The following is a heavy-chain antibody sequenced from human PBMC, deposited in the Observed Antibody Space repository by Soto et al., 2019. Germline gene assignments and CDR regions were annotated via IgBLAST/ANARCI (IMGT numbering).Heavy chain of an antibody. J-gene: IGHJ3*02. Sequence: QVQLQESGPGLVKPSETLSLTCTVSGGSISSYYWSWIRQPPGKGLEWIGYIYYSGSTNYNPSLKSRVTISVDTSKNQFSLKLSSVTAADTAVYYCARRIAVAGTDAFDIWGQGTMVTVSS. CDR2: IYYSGST. D-gene: IGHD6-19*01. CDR1: GGSISSYY. V-gene: IGHV4-59*08. CDR3: ARRIAVAGTDAFDI.